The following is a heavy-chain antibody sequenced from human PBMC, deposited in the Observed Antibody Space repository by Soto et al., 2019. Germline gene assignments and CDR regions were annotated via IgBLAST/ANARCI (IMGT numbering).Heavy chain of an antibody. CDR2: IYYSGTT. CDR1: GGSINSADYY. J-gene: IGHJ3*02. CDR3: ARGVYYDSNSYIVFEI. V-gene: IGHV4-31*03. Sequence: QVQLQESGPGLVKPSQTLSLTCTVSGGSINSADYYWTWIRQLPGKGLEWIGYIYYSGTTNYNSSPKSRITISLDTSRTQFSLQLSSVTAADTAVYYCARGVYYDSNSYIVFEIWGQGTMVTVSS. D-gene: IGHD3-9*01.